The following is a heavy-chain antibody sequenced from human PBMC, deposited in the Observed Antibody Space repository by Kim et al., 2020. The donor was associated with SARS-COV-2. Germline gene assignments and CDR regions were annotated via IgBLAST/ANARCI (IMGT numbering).Heavy chain of an antibody. CDR1: GGSISSSSYY. CDR2: IYYSGST. CDR3: ARADHRADFWSGYYTGLDAFDI. D-gene: IGHD3-3*01. J-gene: IGHJ3*02. Sequence: SETLSLTCTVSGGSISSSSYYWGWIRQPPGKGLEWIGSIYYSGSTYYNPSLKSRVTISVDTSKNQFSLKLSSVTAADTAVYYCARADHRADFWSGYYTGLDAFDIWGQGTMVTVSS. V-gene: IGHV4-39*01.